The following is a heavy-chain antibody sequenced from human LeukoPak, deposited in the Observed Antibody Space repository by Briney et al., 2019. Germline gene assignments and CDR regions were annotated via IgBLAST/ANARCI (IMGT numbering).Heavy chain of an antibody. CDR1: GGSISSYY. V-gene: IGHV4-59*08. CDR2: IYYSGST. CDR3: ARSITIFGVVNSDY. J-gene: IGHJ4*02. Sequence: SETLSLTCTVSGGSISSYYWSWIRQPPGKGLEWIGYIYYSGSTNYNPSLKSRVTISVDTSKNQFSLKLSSVTAADTAVYYCARSITIFGVVNSDYWGQGTLVTVSS. D-gene: IGHD3-3*01.